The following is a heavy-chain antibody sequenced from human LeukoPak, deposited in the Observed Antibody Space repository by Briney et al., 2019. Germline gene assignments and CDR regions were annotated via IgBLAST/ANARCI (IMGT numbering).Heavy chain of an antibody. D-gene: IGHD3-22*01. CDR1: GGSISSGGYY. V-gene: IGHV4-31*03. Sequence: KPSETLSLTCTVSGGSISSGGYYWSWIRQHPGKGLEWIGYIYYSGSTYYNPSLKSRVTISVDTSKNQFSLKLSSVTAADTAVYYCATIYDSSGYVRYFDYWGQGTLVTVSS. J-gene: IGHJ4*02. CDR3: ATIYDSSGYVRYFDY. CDR2: IYYSGST.